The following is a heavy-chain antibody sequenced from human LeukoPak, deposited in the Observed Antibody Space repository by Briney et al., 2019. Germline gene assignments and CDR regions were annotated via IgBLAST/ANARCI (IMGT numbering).Heavy chain of an antibody. CDR1: GFTFSSYS. D-gene: IGHD5-18*01. J-gene: IGHJ4*02. CDR2: ISSSSSYI. V-gene: IGHV3-21*01. CDR3: ARDQGYSYGIDY. Sequence: GGSLRLSCAASGFTFSSYSMNWVRQATGKGLEWVSSISSSSSYIYYADSVKGRFTISRDNAKNSLYLQMNSLRAEDTAVYYCARDQGYSYGIDYWGQGTLVTVSS.